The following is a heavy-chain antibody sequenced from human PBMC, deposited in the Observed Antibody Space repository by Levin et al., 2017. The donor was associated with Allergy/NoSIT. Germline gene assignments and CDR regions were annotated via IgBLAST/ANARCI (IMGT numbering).Heavy chain of an antibody. CDR1: GFTFSSYA. D-gene: IGHD3-22*01. V-gene: IGHV3-23*01. CDR3: AKDHYYDSSGYYSRYYFDY. CDR2: ISGSGGST. Sequence: GESLKISCAASGFTFSSYAMSWVRQAPGKGLEWVSAISGSGGSTYYADSVKGRFTISRDNSKNTLYLQMNSLRAEDTAVYYCAKDHYYDSSGYYSRYYFDYWGQGTLVTVSS. J-gene: IGHJ4*02.